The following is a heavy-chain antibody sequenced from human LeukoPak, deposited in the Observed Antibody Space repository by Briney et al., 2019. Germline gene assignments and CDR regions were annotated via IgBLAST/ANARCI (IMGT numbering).Heavy chain of an antibody. J-gene: IGHJ4*02. D-gene: IGHD4-17*01. V-gene: IGHV3-30*02. CDR2: IRYDGSNK. Sequence: PGGSLRLSCAASGFTFSSYGMHWVRQAPGKGLEWEAFIRYDGSNKYYADSVKGRFTISRDNSKNTLYLQMNSLRAEDTAVYYCAKDVLSTVTTYYFDYWGQGTLVTVSS. CDR3: AKDVLSTVTTYYFDY. CDR1: GFTFSSYG.